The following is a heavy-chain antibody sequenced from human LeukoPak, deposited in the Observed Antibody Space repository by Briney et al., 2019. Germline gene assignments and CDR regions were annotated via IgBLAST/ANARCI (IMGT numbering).Heavy chain of an antibody. Sequence: GGSLRLSCAASGFTFSSYSMNWVRQAPGKGLEWVSSISSGSSYIYYADSVKGRFTISRDKAKNSLYLQMNSLRAEDTAVYYCARGDPQGYWGQGTLVTVSS. V-gene: IGHV3-21*01. CDR2: ISSGSSYI. CDR1: GFTFSSYS. CDR3: ARGDPQGY. J-gene: IGHJ4*02.